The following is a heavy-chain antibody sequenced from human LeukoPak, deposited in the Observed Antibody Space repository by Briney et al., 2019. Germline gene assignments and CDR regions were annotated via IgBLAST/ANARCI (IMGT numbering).Heavy chain of an antibody. D-gene: IGHD1-26*01. J-gene: IGHJ4*02. CDR1: GFTFSDYY. V-gene: IGHV3-11*01. Sequence: GGSLRLSCAASGFTFSDYYMNWIRQAPGRGLEWVSYISSASSTIYYADSVKGRFTISKDNAKNSLYLQVNSLRAEDTAVYYCAREIRGYSYFDQWGQGTLVTVSS. CDR2: ISSASSTI. CDR3: AREIRGYSYFDQ.